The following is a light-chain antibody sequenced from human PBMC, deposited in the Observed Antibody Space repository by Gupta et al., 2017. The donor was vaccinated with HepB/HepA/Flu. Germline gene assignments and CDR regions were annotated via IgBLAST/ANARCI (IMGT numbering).Light chain of an antibody. CDR1: SPNIGRNY. V-gene: IGLV1-47*01. CDR2: RNN. CDR3: AAWDDTLNGRGM. J-gene: IGLJ3*02. Sequence: QSVLTQPPSVSGTPGQRVTISCSGSSPNIGRNYVYWYQQVPGTAPNLLIYRNNQRPSGVPDRFSGSKSGTSASLAISGLRSEDEAEYYCAAWDDTLNGRGMFGGGTKLTV.